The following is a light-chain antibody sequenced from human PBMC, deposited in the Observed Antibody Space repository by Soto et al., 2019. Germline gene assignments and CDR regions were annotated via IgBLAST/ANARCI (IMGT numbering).Light chain of an antibody. CDR1: QSVSNN. CDR2: GAS. J-gene: IGKJ5*01. V-gene: IGKV3-15*01. Sequence: EIGMMQSAATLSVSPGERATLSCRASQSVSNNLAWYQQKPGQAPRLLMYGASTRATGIPARFSGSGSGTEFTLTITSLQPEDFAVYYCQQYNYLITFGQGTRLEIK. CDR3: QQYNYLIT.